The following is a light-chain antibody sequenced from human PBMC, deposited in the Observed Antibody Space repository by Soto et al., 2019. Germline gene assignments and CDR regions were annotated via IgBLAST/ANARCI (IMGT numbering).Light chain of an antibody. Sequence: DIQMTQSPATLSGSVGQGVTLSCRASQTISSGLAWYQHKPGQAPKLLIYGASTIATGVPSRFSGSGSGTEFTLTISSLQPDDFAIYYCQHYNSYPEAFGQGTKVDI. V-gene: IGKV1-5*01. CDR3: QHYNSYPEA. CDR1: QTISSG. J-gene: IGKJ1*01. CDR2: GAS.